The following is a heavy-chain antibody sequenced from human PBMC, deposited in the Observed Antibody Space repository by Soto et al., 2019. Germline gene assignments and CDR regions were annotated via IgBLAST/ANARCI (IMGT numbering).Heavy chain of an antibody. CDR1: GGTFSSYA. J-gene: IGHJ6*02. D-gene: IGHD2-8*01. CDR2: IIPIFGTA. CDR3: ARGVLMVYARRSCYYGMDV. Sequence: SVKVSCKASGGTFSSYAISWVRQAPGQGLEWMGGIIPIFGTANYAQKFQGRVTITADESTSTAYMELSSLRSEDTAVYYCARGVLMVYARRSCYYGMDVWGQGTTVTVSS. V-gene: IGHV1-69*13.